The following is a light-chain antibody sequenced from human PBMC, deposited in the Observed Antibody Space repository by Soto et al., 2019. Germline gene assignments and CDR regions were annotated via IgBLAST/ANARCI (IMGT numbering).Light chain of an antibody. Sequence: EIVLTQSPATLSVSPGERATLSCRASQSVSSNLAWYQQKPGQAPRLLIYGASTRATGIPARFSGSRSGTEFTLTISSLQSEDFAVYYRQQYNNWPYTFGQGTKLEIK. CDR3: QQYNNWPYT. J-gene: IGKJ2*01. V-gene: IGKV3-15*01. CDR2: GAS. CDR1: QSVSSN.